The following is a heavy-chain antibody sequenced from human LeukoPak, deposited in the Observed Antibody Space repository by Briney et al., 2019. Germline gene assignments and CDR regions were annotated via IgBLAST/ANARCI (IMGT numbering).Heavy chain of an antibody. D-gene: IGHD3-22*01. Sequence: SEMLSLTCAVSGGSISSTNWWSWVRQPPGKGLEWIGEIYHTGITNYNSSLKGRVTISVDTSKNQFSLKLSSVTAADTAVYYCARQRRKTYYYDSSGSYFDYWGQGTLVTVSS. CDR2: IYHTGIT. CDR3: ARQRRKTYYYDSSGSYFDY. J-gene: IGHJ4*02. V-gene: IGHV4-4*02. CDR1: GGSISSTNW.